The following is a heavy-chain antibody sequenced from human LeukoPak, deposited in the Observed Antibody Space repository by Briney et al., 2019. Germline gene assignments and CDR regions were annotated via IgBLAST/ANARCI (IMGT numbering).Heavy chain of an antibody. CDR1: GFTFSSYS. J-gene: IGHJ3*02. CDR2: ISGSSSYI. Sequence: PGGSLRLSCAASGFTFSSYSMNWVRRAPGKGLEWVSSISGSSSYIYYADSVKGRFTISRHNAKNSLYLQMNSLRAEDTAVYYCARVPAGVIGMKDAFDIWGQGTMVTVSS. CDR3: ARVPAGVIGMKDAFDI. V-gene: IGHV3-21*01. D-gene: IGHD3-16*02.